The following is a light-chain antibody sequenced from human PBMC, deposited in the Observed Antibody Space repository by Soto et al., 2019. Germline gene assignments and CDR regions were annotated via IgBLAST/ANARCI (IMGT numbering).Light chain of an antibody. CDR3: GTWDSSLSAVV. CDR2: DNN. Sequence: QSVLTQPPSVSAAPGQKVTISCSGSSSNIGNNYVSWYQQLPGTAPKLLIYDNNKQPSGIPDRFSCSKSGTSATLGITGLQTGDEDDYYCGTWDSSLSAVVFGGGTKLTVL. J-gene: IGLJ2*01. V-gene: IGLV1-51*01. CDR1: SSNIGNNY.